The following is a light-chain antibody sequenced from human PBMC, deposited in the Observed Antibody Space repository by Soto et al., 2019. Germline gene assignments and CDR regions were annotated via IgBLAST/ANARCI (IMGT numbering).Light chain of an antibody. CDR1: SSNIGSNY. CDR3: ATWDDSLSGLVM. CDR2: SDN. V-gene: IGLV1-47*02. J-gene: IGLJ3*02. Sequence: QSVLTQPPSASGTPGQRVTISCSGSSSNIGSNYVYWYRQFPGTAPELLIDSDNQRPSGVPDRFSGSKSGTSASLAISGLRSDDEADYYCATWDDSLSGLVMFGGGTKLTVL.